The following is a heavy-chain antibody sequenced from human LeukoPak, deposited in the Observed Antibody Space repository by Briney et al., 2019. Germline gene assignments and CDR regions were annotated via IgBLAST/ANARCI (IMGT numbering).Heavy chain of an antibody. CDR1: GFTFSSYG. CDR2: IWYDGSNK. J-gene: IGHJ4*02. D-gene: IGHD6-6*01. V-gene: IGHV3-33*01. CDR3: ARMYSSSSFDY. Sequence: GRSLRLSCAASGFTFSSYGMHWVRQAPGKGLEWVAVIWYDGSNKYYADSVKGRFTISRDNSKNTLYLQMNSLRAEDTAVYYCARMYSSSSFDYWGQGTLVIVSS.